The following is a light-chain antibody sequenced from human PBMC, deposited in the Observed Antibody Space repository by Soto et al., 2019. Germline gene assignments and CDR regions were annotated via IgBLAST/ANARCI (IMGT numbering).Light chain of an antibody. CDR2: GVS. CDR1: QSVTNNY. J-gene: IGKJ2*01. Sequence: ESVLTQSPGTLSLSPGERATLSCRATQSVTNNYFAWYKQKPGQSPRLLIYGVSSRATDIPDRFSGSGSGTDFTLTISRLEPEDFVVYYCQQYSSLPHTFGQGTKLEVK. V-gene: IGKV3-20*01. CDR3: QQYSSLPHT.